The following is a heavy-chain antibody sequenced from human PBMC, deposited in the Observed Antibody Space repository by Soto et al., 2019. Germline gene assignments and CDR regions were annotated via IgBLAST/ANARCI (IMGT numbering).Heavy chain of an antibody. J-gene: IGHJ4*02. Sequence: GGSLRLSCAASGFTFSSYGVHWVRQAPGKGLEWVAVIWYDGSNKYYADSVKGRFTISRDNSKNTLYLQMNSLRAEDTAVYYCARDHNGYYFDYWGQGTLVTVSS. D-gene: IGHD1-20*01. V-gene: IGHV3-33*01. CDR3: ARDHNGYYFDY. CDR2: IWYDGSNK. CDR1: GFTFSSYG.